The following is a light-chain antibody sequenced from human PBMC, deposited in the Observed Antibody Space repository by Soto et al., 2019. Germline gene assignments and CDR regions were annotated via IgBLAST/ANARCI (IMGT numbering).Light chain of an antibody. Sequence: EIVMTQSPATLSVSPGERATLSCRASQTVTRNYLAWHQQKPGQTPRLLVYGASSRATGIPDRFSGSGSGTDFTLTISSLESEDSAVYHCQQRSNWPSITFGQGTRLEIK. J-gene: IGKJ5*01. V-gene: IGKV3D-20*02. CDR3: QQRSNWPSIT. CDR1: QTVTRNY. CDR2: GAS.